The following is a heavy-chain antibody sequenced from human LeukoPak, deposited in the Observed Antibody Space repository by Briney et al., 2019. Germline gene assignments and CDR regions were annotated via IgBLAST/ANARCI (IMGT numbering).Heavy chain of an antibody. CDR3: ARLIDYGGFYFYYYMDV. V-gene: IGHV4-39*02. CDR2: IDSSGTS. Sequence: PSDPLSLTCTVSVGSISSTNSYWRRIRQPPDKGLEWIGNIDSSGTSHYSPVLKSRVTISLDTSKSHFSLRLTSVTAADTAVYYCARLIDYGGFYFYYYMDVWGKGTSVTVSS. D-gene: IGHD4/OR15-4a*01. CDR1: VGSISSTNSY. J-gene: IGHJ6*03.